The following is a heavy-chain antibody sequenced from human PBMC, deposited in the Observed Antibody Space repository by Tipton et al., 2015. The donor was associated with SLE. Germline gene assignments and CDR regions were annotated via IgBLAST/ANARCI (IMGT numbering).Heavy chain of an antibody. CDR3: ARSLGSMIEDY. CDR2: IYYSGST. Sequence: TLSLTCTVSGGSISSYYWSWIRQPPGKGLEWIGYIYYSGSTNYNPSLKSRVTISVDTSKNQFSLKLGSVTAADTAVYYCARSLGSMIEDYWGQGTLVTVSS. CDR1: GGSISSYY. V-gene: IGHV4-59*01. J-gene: IGHJ4*02. D-gene: IGHD3-22*01.